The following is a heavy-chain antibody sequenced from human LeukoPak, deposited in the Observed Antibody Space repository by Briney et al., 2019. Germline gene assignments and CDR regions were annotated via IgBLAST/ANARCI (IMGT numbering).Heavy chain of an antibody. Sequence: ASVKVSCKASGYTFTSYGISWVRQAPGQGLEWMGWISAYNGNTNYAQKLQGRVTMTTDTSTSTAYMELSSLRSEDTAVYYCARGVARFKPNDYWGQGTLVTVSS. CDR3: ARGVARFKPNDY. V-gene: IGHV1-18*01. J-gene: IGHJ4*02. D-gene: IGHD5-12*01. CDR2: ISAYNGNT. CDR1: GYTFTSYG.